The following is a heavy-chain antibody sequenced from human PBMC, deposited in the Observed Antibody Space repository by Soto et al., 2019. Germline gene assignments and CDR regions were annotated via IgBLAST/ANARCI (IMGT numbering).Heavy chain of an antibody. Sequence: SLRLSCAASGFIFRDYAMNWVRRAPGKGLEWVSDISGSGDSARYADSVKGRFTISRDNSRNTLYLQINSLRVDDTAVYYCGKERRGSGWSVCNFWGQGTLVPVSS. CDR2: ISGSGDSA. J-gene: IGHJ4*02. D-gene: IGHD6-19*01. CDR1: GFIFRDYA. CDR3: GKERRGSGWSVCNF. V-gene: IGHV3-23*01.